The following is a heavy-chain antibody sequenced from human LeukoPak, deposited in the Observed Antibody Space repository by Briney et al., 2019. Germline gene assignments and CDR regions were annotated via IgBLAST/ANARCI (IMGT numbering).Heavy chain of an antibody. CDR2: LNPSGGSS. CDR1: GYTVTTYY. V-gene: IGHV1-46*01. CDR3: ASVYKNGMDV. J-gene: IGHJ6*02. D-gene: IGHD5-24*01. Sequence: GASVKVSCKASGYTVTTYYMHWVRQAPGQGLEWMGILNPSGGSSSYAQKFQGRATLTRATSTSTVYMELSSLRSEDTAVYYCASVYKNGMDVRGQGTTVIVSS.